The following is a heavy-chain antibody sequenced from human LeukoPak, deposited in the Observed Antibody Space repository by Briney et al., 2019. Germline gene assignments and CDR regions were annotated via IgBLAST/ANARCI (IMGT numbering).Heavy chain of an antibody. CDR1: GFTFSSYS. CDR2: ISSSSSYI. D-gene: IGHD3-22*01. V-gene: IGHV3-21*01. Sequence: GGSLRLSCAASGFTFSSYSMNWVRQAPGKGLEWVSSISSSSSYIYYADSVKGRFTISRDDAKNSLYLQMNSLRAEDTAVYYCARDRDHYYDSSGYWFSWFDPWGQGTLVTVSS. CDR3: ARDRDHYYDSSGYWFSWFDP. J-gene: IGHJ5*02.